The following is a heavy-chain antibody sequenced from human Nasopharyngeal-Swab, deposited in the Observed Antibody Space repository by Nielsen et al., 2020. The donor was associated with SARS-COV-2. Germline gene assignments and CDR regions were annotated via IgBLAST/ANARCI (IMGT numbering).Heavy chain of an antibody. CDR2: ISGDGGST. V-gene: IGHV3-43*02. D-gene: IGHD2-2*01. J-gene: IGHJ6*03. Sequence: VRQVPGKGLEWVSLISGDGGSTYYADSVKGRFTISRDNSKNSLYLQMNSLRTEDTALYYCAKAHCSSTSCYHRGGPMDVWGKGTTVTVSS. CDR3: AKAHCSSTSCYHRGGPMDV.